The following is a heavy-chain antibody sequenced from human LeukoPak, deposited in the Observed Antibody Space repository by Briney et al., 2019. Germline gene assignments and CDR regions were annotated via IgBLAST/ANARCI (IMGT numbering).Heavy chain of an antibody. D-gene: IGHD6-13*01. V-gene: IGHV1-46*01. CDR3: ASTLDGIAAALEFDP. CDR2: INPSGGST. Sequence: ASVKVSCKASGYTFTSYYMHWVRQAPGQGLEWMGIINPSGGSTSYAQKFQGGVTMTRDTSTSTVYMELSSLRSEDTAVYYCASTLDGIAAALEFDPWGQGTLVTVSS. J-gene: IGHJ5*02. CDR1: GYTFTSYY.